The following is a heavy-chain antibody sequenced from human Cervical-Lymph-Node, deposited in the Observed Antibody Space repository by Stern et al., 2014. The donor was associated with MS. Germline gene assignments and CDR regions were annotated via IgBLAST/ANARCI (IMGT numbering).Heavy chain of an antibody. CDR1: GFTFDDYA. CDR2: ISWNSGSI. J-gene: IGHJ4*02. V-gene: IGHV3-9*01. CDR3: ASRSSGWSLDY. D-gene: IGHD6-19*01. Sequence: VQLVESGGGLVQPGRSLRLSCAASGFTFDDYAMHWVRQAPGKGLEWVSGISWNSGSIGYADSVKGRFTISRDNAKNSLYLQMNSLRAEDTALYYCASRSSGWSLDYWGQGTLVTVSS.